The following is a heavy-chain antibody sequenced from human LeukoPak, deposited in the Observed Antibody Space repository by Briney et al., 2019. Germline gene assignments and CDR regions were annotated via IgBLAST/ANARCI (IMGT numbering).Heavy chain of an antibody. J-gene: IGHJ4*02. D-gene: IGHD6-13*01. CDR2: IYNSGST. CDR3: ARGRRWAAAAILY. CDR1: GGSINSGGYS. V-gene: IGHV4-30-4*07. Sequence: SQTLSLTCAVSGGSINSGGYSYNWIRQPPGKGLEWIGYIYNSGSTSYNPSLKSRVTMSVDTSKNQFSLKLSSVTAADTAVYYCARGRRWAAAAILYWGQGTLVTVSS.